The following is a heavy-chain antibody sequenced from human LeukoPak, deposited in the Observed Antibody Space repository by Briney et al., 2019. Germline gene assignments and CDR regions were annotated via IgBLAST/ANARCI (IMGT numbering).Heavy chain of an antibody. CDR1: GFTFSGSA. D-gene: IGHD6-13*01. V-gene: IGHV3-73*01. CDR2: IRSKANSYAT. Sequence: GGSLRLSCAASGFTFSGSAMHWVRQASGKGLEWVGRIRSKANSYATEYAASVKGRFTISRDDSKNTAYLQMNSLKTEDTVVYYCARDPQNPYSSSWSTYNWFDPWGQGTLVTVSS. CDR3: ARDPQNPYSSSWSTYNWFDP. J-gene: IGHJ5*02.